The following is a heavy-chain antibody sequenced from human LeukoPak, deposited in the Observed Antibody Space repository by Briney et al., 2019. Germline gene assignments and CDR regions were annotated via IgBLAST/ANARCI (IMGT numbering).Heavy chain of an antibody. CDR2: IRYDGSNK. J-gene: IGHJ1*01. D-gene: IGHD6-13*01. Sequence: GGSLRLSCAASGFTFRSYGMHWVRQAPGRGLEWVAFIRYDGSNKYYADSVKGRFTISRDNSKNMLYLQMNSLRAEDTALYYCAMTRPGIAAAGSPTEYFLHWGQGTLVTVSS. CDR1: GFTFRSYG. CDR3: AMTRPGIAAAGSPTEYFLH. V-gene: IGHV3-30*02.